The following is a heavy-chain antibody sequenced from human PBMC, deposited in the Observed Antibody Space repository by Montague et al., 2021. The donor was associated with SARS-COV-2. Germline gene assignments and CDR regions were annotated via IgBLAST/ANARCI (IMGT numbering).Heavy chain of an antibody. V-gene: IGHV3-30*04. CDR3: ARERAFIVVVPAGSGYFDY. J-gene: IGHJ4*02. Sequence: SLRLSCAASGFTFSSYAMHWVRQAPGKGLEWVAVISYDGSSKYYADSVKGRFTISRDNSKNTLYLQMNSLRAEDTAVYYCARERAFIVVVPAGSGYFDYWGQGTLVTVSS. CDR1: GFTFSSYA. D-gene: IGHD2-2*01. CDR2: ISYDGSSK.